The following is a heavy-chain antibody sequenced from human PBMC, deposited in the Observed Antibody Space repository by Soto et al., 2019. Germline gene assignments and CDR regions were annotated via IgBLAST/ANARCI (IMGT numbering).Heavy chain of an antibody. CDR3: ETGRSSSPGLGPPYFDY. CDR2: INPSGGST. V-gene: IGHV1-46*01. CDR1: GYTFTSYY. Sequence: QVQLVQSGAEVKKPGASVKGSCKASGYTFTSYYMHWVRQAPGQGLEWMGIINPSGGSTSYAQKFKGRVTMTRVTSTRKVYMELSSLRSEDAAVYYCETGRSSSPGLGPPYFDYWGQGPLVAASS. D-gene: IGHD6-6*01. J-gene: IGHJ4*02.